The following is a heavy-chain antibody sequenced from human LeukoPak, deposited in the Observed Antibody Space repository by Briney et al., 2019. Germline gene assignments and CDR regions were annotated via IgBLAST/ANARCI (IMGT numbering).Heavy chain of an antibody. CDR1: GFTFSGYW. J-gene: IGHJ5*02. D-gene: IGHD3-10*01. V-gene: IGHV3-74*03. Sequence: GGSLRLSCATSGFTFSGYWMHWVRQAPGKGLEWVSRISMEGSDTTYADSGKGRFTIAIDNAKKTLYLQMNSLRAEDTAVYHCASMGKPSGGSWGQGTLVTVSS. CDR2: ISMEGSDT. CDR3: ASMGKPSGGS.